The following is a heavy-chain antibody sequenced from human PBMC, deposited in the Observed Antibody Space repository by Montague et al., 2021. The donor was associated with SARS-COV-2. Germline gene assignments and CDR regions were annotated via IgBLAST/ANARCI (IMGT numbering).Heavy chain of an antibody. CDR1: GSTVSSNY. D-gene: IGHD5-24*01. J-gene: IGHJ6*02. Sequence: SLRLSCAASGSTVSSNYMSWVRQAPGKGLEWVSVIYSGGSTYYADSVKGRFTISRDNSKNALYLQMNSLRAEDTAVYYCARDSMAYGMDVWGQGTTVTVSS. CDR2: IYSGGST. CDR3: ARDSMAYGMDV. V-gene: IGHV3-53*01.